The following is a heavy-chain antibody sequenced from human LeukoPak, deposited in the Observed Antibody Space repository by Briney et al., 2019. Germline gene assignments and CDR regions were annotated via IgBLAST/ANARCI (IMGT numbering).Heavy chain of an antibody. CDR3: ARLKKRIYYMDV. CDR2: IYHSGST. Sequence: SETLSLTCTVSGYSISSGYYWGWIRQPPGKGLEWIGSIYHSGSTYYNPSLKSRVTISVDTSKNQFSLKLSSVTAADTAVYYCARLKKRIYYMDVWGKGTTVTISS. CDR1: GYSISSGYY. V-gene: IGHV4-38-2*02. J-gene: IGHJ6*03.